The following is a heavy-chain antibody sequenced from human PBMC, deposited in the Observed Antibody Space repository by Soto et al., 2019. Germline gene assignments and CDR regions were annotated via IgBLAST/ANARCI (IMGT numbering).Heavy chain of an antibody. V-gene: IGHV1-69*12. D-gene: IGHD6-19*01. CDR2: IIPIFGTA. J-gene: IGHJ2*01. Sequence: QVQLVQSGAEVKKPGSSVKVSCKASGGTFSSYAISWVRQAPGQGLEWMGGIIPIFGTANYAQKFQGRVTIXXDXSXXTAYMELSSLRSEDTAVYYCAREYSSGEGVWYFDLWGRGTLVTVSS. CDR3: AREYSSGEGVWYFDL. CDR1: GGTFSSYA.